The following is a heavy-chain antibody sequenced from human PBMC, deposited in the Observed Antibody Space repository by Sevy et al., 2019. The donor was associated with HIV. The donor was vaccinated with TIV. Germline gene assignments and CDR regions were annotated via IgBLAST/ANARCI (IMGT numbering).Heavy chain of an antibody. J-gene: IGHJ1*01. D-gene: IGHD1-26*01. CDR3: ARAPSGSQGPGQYFHH. Sequence: ASVKVSCKASGYTFTNYHITWVRQAPGQGLEWMGWITPNNGNTNYAQRLRGRVTMTTDTSTSIAYMELRSLRSDDTAVYYCARAPSGSQGPGQYFHHWGQGTLVTVSS. CDR2: ITPNNGNT. V-gene: IGHV1-18*01. CDR1: GYTFTNYH.